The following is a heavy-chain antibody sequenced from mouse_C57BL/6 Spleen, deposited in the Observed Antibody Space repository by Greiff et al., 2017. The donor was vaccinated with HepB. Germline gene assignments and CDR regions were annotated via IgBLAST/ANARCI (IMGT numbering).Heavy chain of an antibody. CDR2: IYPRSGNT. CDR1: GYTFTSYG. J-gene: IGHJ4*01. Sequence: VQLQESGAELARPGASVKLSCKASGYTFTSYGISWVKQRTGQGLEWIGEIYPRSGNTYYNEKFKGKATLTADKSSSTAYMELRSLTAEDSAVYFCAGGGACSSLYYAMDDWGQGTSVTVSS. CDR3: AGGGACSSLYYAMDD. V-gene: IGHV1-81*01. D-gene: IGHD1-1*01.